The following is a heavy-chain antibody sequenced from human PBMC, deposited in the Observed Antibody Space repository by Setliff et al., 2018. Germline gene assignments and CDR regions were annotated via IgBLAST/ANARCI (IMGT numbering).Heavy chain of an antibody. Sequence: SETLSLTCTVYGGSFSNYYWSWIRQPPGKGLEWIGEINHSGSTNYNSSLTSRVTISVDTSKNQFSLKLYSVTAADTAVYYCRYWSGYYNNDYWGQGTLVTV. V-gene: IGHV4-34*01. CDR1: GGSFSNYY. CDR3: RYWSGYYNNDY. CDR2: INHSGST. D-gene: IGHD3-3*01. J-gene: IGHJ4*02.